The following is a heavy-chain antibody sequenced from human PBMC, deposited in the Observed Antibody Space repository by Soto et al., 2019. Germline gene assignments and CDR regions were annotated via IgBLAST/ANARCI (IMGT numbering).Heavy chain of an antibody. Sequence: SETLSLTCTVSGGSMSSYYWSWIRQSPGKGLEWIGYIYYSGSTNYNPSLKSRVAISLDTSKNQFSLMLSSVTAADTTVYYCARGEWLATIKPYFAYWGQGTLVTVSS. CDR3: ARGEWLATIKPYFAY. CDR2: IYYSGST. J-gene: IGHJ4*02. CDR1: GGSMSSYY. D-gene: IGHD5-12*01. V-gene: IGHV4-59*01.